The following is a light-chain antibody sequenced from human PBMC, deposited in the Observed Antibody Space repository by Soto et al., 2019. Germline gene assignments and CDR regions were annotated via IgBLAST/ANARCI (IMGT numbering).Light chain of an antibody. CDR3: SSYTTFFTGV. Sequence: QSALTQPASVSGSPGQSITISCTGTTSDVGAYNYVSWFQQYPGKAPKLMIYDVSTRPSGVSYRFSGFKSGNTASLTNSGVQAEDVAHDSCSSYTTFFTGVFGTGTNVTVL. CDR2: DVS. V-gene: IGLV2-14*01. CDR1: TSDVGAYNY. J-gene: IGLJ1*01.